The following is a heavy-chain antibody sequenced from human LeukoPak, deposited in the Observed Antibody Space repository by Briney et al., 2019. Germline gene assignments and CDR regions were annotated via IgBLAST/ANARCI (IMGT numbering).Heavy chain of an antibody. J-gene: IGHJ4*02. CDR2: ISTSGSTI. CDR3: ARGLATMRGYFDY. CDR1: GFTFSSYE. D-gene: IGHD5-24*01. V-gene: IGHV3-48*03. Sequence: GWSLRLSCAASGFTFSSYEMNWIRQAPGKGLEWVSYISTSGSTIYYADSVKGRFTISRDNAKNSLYLQMNSLRAEDTAVYYCARGLATMRGYFDYWGQGTLVTVSS.